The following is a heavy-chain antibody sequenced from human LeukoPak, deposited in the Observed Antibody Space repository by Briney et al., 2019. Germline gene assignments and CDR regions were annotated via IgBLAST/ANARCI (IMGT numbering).Heavy chain of an antibody. CDR3: ASLRVSGGYYYYYMDV. CDR2: INHSGST. J-gene: IGHJ6*03. D-gene: IGHD3-10*01. V-gene: IGHV4-34*01. Sequence: SETLSLTCAVYGGSFSGYYWSRIRQPPGKGLEWIGEINHSGSTNYNPSLKSRVTISVDTSKNQFSLKLSSVTAADTAVYYCASLRVSGGYYYYYMDVWGKGTTVTVSS. CDR1: GGSFSGYY.